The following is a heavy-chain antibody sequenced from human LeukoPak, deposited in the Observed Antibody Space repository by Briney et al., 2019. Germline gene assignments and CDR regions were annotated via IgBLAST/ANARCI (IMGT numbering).Heavy chain of an antibody. V-gene: IGHV3-23*01. D-gene: IGHD3-10*01. CDR3: AKSVYHSGNY. J-gene: IGHJ4*02. Sequence: PGGSLTLSCAASGFTISTYGMSWVRQAPAKGLEGVSSISGGTTYYADSVKGRFTISRDNSKNTVSLQMNSLRAEDTAVYYCAKSVYHSGNYWGQGTLVTVSS. CDR1: GFTISTYG. CDR2: ISGGTT.